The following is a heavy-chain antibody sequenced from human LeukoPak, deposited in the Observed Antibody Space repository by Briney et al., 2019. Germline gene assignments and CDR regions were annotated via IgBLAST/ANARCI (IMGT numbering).Heavy chain of an antibody. J-gene: IGHJ3*02. V-gene: IGHV4-34*01. CDR2: INHSGST. D-gene: IGHD3-22*01. Sequence: SETLSLTCAVYGGSFSGYYWSWIRQPPGKGLEWIGEINHSGSTNYNPSLKSRVTISVDTSKNQFSLKLSSVTAADTAVYYCARGQYYDSSGYYYVSAFDIWDQGTMVTVSS. CDR3: ARGQYYDSSGYYYVSAFDI. CDR1: GGSFSGYY.